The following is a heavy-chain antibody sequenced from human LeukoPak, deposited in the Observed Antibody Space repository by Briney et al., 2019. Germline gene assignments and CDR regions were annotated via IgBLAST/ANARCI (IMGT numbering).Heavy chain of an antibody. V-gene: IGHV1-69*01. D-gene: IGHD6-13*01. CDR3: ASGGSGYSSSWYCIDY. CDR1: GGTFSSYA. CDR2: IIPIFGTA. J-gene: IGHJ4*02. Sequence: SVKVSCKASGGTFSSYAISWVRQAPGQGLEWMGGIIPIFGTANYAQKFQGRVTITADESTSTAYMGLSSLRSEDTAVYYCASGGSGYSSSWYCIDYWGQGTLVTVSS.